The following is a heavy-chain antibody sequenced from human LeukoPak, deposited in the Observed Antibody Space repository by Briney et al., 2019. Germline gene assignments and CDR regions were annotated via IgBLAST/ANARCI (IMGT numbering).Heavy chain of an antibody. CDR2: IKHDGSEA. CDR1: EFTFNRYW. J-gene: IGHJ4*02. Sequence: GGSLRLSCAASEFTFNRYWMSWVRQAPGKGLQWVANIKHDGSEAHYVDSVKGRFTISRDNAKSSLSLQMNSLNVDDTGVYFCTRDALFGSGRTHLDFWGQGTLVSVSS. V-gene: IGHV3-7*04. D-gene: IGHD3-10*01. CDR3: TRDALFGSGRTHLDF.